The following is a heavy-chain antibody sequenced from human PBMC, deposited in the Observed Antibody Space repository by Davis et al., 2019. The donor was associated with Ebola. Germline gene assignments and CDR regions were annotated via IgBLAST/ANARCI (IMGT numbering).Heavy chain of an antibody. Sequence: SETLSLTCTVSGGSIRSSSDYWGWVRQPPGKGLEWIGNIYKSGTTYYNPSLKSRITISVDTSKNQFSLRLTSVSAADTAVFYCARGQTYGSMVYGLDVWGQGTTVTVSS. V-gene: IGHV4-39*01. J-gene: IGHJ6*02. CDR1: GGSIRSSSDY. CDR2: IYKSGTT. CDR3: ARGQTYGSMVYGLDV. D-gene: IGHD3-10*01.